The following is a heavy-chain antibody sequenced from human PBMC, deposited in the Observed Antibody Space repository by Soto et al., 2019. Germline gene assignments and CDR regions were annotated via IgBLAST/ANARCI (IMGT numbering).Heavy chain of an antibody. D-gene: IGHD5-12*01. Sequence: EVQLVESGGGLVQPGGSLRLSCAASGFTFSSYWMHWVRQAPGKGLVWVSRINSDGSSTTYADSVKGRLTISRDNATNTLYRQKNSLTAEDTAVHYGVRVPTGGYAFSLDDSCGQGTLVTVSS. J-gene: IGHJ4*02. CDR1: GFTFSSYW. CDR2: INSDGSST. V-gene: IGHV3-74*01. CDR3: VRVPTGGYAFSLDDS.